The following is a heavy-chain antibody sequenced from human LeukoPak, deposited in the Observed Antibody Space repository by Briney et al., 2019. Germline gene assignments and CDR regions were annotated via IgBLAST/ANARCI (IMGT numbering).Heavy chain of an antibody. CDR1: GFTFSSYA. Sequence: PGGSLRLSCAASGFTFSSYAMSWVRQAPGKGLEWVSAISGSGGSTYYADSVKGRFTISRDNSKKTLYLQMNSLRAEDTAVYYCALYSSGYYYYYYYGMDVWGQGTTVTVSS. J-gene: IGHJ6*02. D-gene: IGHD3-22*01. CDR2: ISGSGGST. CDR3: ALYSSGYYYYYYYGMDV. V-gene: IGHV3-23*01.